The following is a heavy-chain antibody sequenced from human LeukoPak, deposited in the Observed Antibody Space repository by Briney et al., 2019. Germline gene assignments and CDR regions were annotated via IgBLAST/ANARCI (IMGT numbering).Heavy chain of an antibody. V-gene: IGHV3-21*01. CDR2: ISSSSSYI. J-gene: IGHJ4*02. D-gene: IGHD2-15*01. CDR3: ARGNNIDRYCSGGGCYLPTS. Sequence: GGSLRLSCAASGFTFSSYSMNWVRQAPGKGLEWVSSISSSSSYIYYADSVKGRFTISRDNAKNSLYLQMNSLRAEDTAVYYCARGNNIDRYCSGGGCYLPTSWGQGTLVTVSS. CDR1: GFTFSSYS.